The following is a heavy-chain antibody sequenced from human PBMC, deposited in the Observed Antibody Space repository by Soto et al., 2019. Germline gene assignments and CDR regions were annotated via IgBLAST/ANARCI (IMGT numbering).Heavy chain of an antibody. V-gene: IGHV3-48*02. CDR2: ISSSSSTI. D-gene: IGHD3-22*01. CDR1: GFTFSSYS. Sequence: GGSLRLSCAASGFTFSSYSMNWVRQAPGKGLEWVSYISSSSSTIYYADSVKGRFTISRDNAKNSLYLQMNSLRDEDTAVYYCARDSVPTYYYDSSGYYQFDYWGQGTLVTVSS. CDR3: ARDSVPTYYYDSSGYYQFDY. J-gene: IGHJ4*02.